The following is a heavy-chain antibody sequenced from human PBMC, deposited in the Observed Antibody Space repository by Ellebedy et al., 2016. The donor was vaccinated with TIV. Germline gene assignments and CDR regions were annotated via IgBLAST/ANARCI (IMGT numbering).Heavy chain of an antibody. CDR3: AKVLFAFGEFESPFDP. CDR2: IRYDGSDK. V-gene: IGHV3-30*02. Sequence: PGGSLRLSCAASGFTFHSYGMHWVRQAPGKGLEWVTFIRYDGSDKYYADPVKGRFTVSRDNSKNTLNLQMNSLRLEDTAVYYCAKVLFAFGEFESPFDPWGQGTLVTVSS. CDR1: GFTFHSYG. J-gene: IGHJ5*02. D-gene: IGHD3-10*01.